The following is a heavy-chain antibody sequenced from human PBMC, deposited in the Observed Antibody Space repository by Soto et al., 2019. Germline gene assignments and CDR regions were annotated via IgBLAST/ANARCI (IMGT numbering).Heavy chain of an antibody. CDR1: GFTFSRYG. J-gene: IGHJ4*02. D-gene: IGHD5-18*01. Sequence: GGSLRLSCAASGFTFSRYGMHWVRQAPGKRLEWVAVISYDGSNKYYADSVKGRFTISRDNSKNTLYLQMNSLRAEDTAVYYCAKDRGTAMVREYFDYWGQGTLVTVSS. CDR3: AKDRGTAMVREYFDY. V-gene: IGHV3-30*18. CDR2: ISYDGSNK.